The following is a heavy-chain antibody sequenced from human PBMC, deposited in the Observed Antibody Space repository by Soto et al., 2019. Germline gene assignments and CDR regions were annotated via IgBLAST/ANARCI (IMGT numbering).Heavy chain of an antibody. CDR2: VTNGESST. Sequence: EVQLVESGGGLVQPGGSLRLSCTASGFIFSSYWMHWVRQAPGKGLVWVSRVTNGESSTSYADSVKGRFTVSRDNARNPLYLQMDSLRVEDTGVYYCARGVQGSGYFDLWGRGTLVTVSS. CDR1: GFIFSSYW. J-gene: IGHJ2*01. CDR3: ARGVQGSGYFDL. V-gene: IGHV3-74*01.